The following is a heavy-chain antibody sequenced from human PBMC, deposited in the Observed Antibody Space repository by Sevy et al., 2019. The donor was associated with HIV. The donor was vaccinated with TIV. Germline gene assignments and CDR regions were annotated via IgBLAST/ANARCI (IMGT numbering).Heavy chain of an antibody. CDR1: GFTFSSYW. V-gene: IGHV3-74*01. CDR3: ARELMAGDFDY. D-gene: IGHD6-19*01. Sequence: GGSLRLSCAASGFTFSSYWMHWVRQAPGNGLVWVSRINSDGSSTSYADSVKGRFTISRDNAKNTLYLQMNSLRAEDTAVYYCARELMAGDFDYWGQGTLVTVSS. J-gene: IGHJ4*02. CDR2: INSDGSST.